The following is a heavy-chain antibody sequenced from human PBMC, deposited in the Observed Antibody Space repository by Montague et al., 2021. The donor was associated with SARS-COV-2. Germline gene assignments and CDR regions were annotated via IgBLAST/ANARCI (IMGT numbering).Heavy chain of an antibody. J-gene: IGHJ3*02. V-gene: IGHV3-74*03. Sequence: SLRLSCEASGFTLGYTWMHWVRQAPGKGLVWIAHINGDATTTKYADSVKGRFTISRDNTQNTLSLQLDSLRAEDTAVYYCVKDRGTPDAFDMWGQGTMVTVSS. CDR3: VKDRGTPDAFDM. CDR2: INGDATTT. D-gene: IGHD3-10*01. CDR1: GFTLGYTW.